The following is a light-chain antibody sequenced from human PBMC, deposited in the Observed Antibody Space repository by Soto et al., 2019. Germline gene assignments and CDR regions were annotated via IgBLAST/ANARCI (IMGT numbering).Light chain of an antibody. J-gene: IGKJ3*01. CDR1: LTVSSN. CDR3: QQYDRWVT. Sequence: EILMTQSPATLSVSPGETATLSCRASLTVSSNVAWYQQKRGQAPRLLIYGASTRATGIPARFSGSGSGTEFTLTISSLQSEDFAVYYCQQYDRWVTFGPGTTVDIK. V-gene: IGKV3-15*01. CDR2: GAS.